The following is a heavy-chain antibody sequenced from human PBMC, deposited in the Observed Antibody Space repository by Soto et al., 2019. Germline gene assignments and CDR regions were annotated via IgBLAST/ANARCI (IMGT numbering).Heavy chain of an antibody. J-gene: IGHJ4*02. V-gene: IGHV1-18*01. D-gene: IGHD3-10*02. Sequence: QVQLVQSGAEVKKPGASVKVSCKASGYTFTSYGISWVRQAPGQGLEWMGWISAYNGNTNYAQKLQGRVTLTTDTSTSTACMELRSLRSDDTAVYYCARDLGSEAGDHYYFDYWGQGTLVTVSS. CDR2: ISAYNGNT. CDR1: GYTFTSYG. CDR3: ARDLGSEAGDHYYFDY.